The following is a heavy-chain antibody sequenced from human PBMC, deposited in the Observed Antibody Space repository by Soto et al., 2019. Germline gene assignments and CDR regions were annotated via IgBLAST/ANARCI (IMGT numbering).Heavy chain of an antibody. CDR1: GFTFSNAW. J-gene: IGHJ6*02. D-gene: IGHD3-16*01. CDR2: IKSKTDGGTT. CDR3: ARDQSFDRTYYYGIDV. Sequence: GGSLRLSCAASGFTFSNAWMNWVRQAPGKGLEWVGRIKSKTDGGTTDYAAPVKGRFTISRDDSKNTLYLQMNSLRSDDTAVYYCARDQSFDRTYYYGIDVWGQGTTVTVSS. V-gene: IGHV3-15*07.